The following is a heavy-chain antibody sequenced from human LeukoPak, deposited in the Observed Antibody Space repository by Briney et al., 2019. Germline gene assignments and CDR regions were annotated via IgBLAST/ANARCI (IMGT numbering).Heavy chain of an antibody. J-gene: IGHJ5*02. V-gene: IGHV4-34*01. D-gene: IGHD3-10*01. CDR2: INHSGST. CDR1: GGSFSGYY. CDR3: ARGFEGSGSLKYSHLGFDP. Sequence: SETLSLTCAVYGGSFSGYYWRWIRQPPGKGLEWIGEINHSGSTNYNPSLKSRVTISVDTSKNQFSLKLSSVTAADTAVYYCARGFEGSGSLKYSHLGFDPWGQGTLVTVSS.